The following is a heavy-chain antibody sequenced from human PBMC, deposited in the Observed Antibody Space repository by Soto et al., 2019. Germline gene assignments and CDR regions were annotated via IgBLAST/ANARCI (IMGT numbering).Heavy chain of an antibody. CDR2: IYSGGST. V-gene: IGHV3-53*01. D-gene: IGHD4-17*01. Sequence: EVQLVESGGGLIQPGGSLRLSCAASGFTVSSNYMSWVRQAPGKGLEWVSVIYSGGSTYYADSVKGRFTISRDNSKNTLYLQMNSLRAEDTAVYYCARESTRVLGDYEDGMDVWGQGTTGTVSS. CDR1: GFTVSSNY. J-gene: IGHJ6*02. CDR3: ARESTRVLGDYEDGMDV.